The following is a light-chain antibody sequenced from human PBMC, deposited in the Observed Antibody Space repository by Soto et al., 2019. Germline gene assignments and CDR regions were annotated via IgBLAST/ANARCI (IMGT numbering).Light chain of an antibody. CDR3: QQYNNWWT. Sequence: EIVLTQSPGTLSLSPGERATLSCRASQSFNSVYLAWYQQKPGQAPRLLIYGASSRATGIPDRFSGSGSGTEFTLTISSLQSEDFAVYYCQQYNNWWTFGQGTKVDIK. J-gene: IGKJ1*01. V-gene: IGKV3-20*01. CDR2: GAS. CDR1: QSFNSVY.